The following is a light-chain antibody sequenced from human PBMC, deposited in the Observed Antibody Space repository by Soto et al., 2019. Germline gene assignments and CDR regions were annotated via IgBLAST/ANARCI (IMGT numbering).Light chain of an antibody. CDR2: EGS. V-gene: IGLV2-23*01. J-gene: IGLJ1*01. Sequence: QSALTQPASVSGSPGQSITISCTGTSGDVGSYDLVSWFQQHPGKAPKLMIYEGSKRPSGVSSRFSGSRSGNTASLTISGLQAEDEADYYCCSYAGSSTYYGFGAGTKVPVL. CDR3: CSYAGSSTYYG. CDR1: SGDVGSYDL.